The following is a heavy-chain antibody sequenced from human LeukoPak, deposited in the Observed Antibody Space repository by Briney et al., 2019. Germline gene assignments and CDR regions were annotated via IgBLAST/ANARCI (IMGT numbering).Heavy chain of an antibody. J-gene: IGHJ3*01. D-gene: IGHD1-26*01. CDR3: ARSGSKPSGGAFDL. V-gene: IGHV4-59*08. CDR1: GASISFYY. Sequence: SETLSLTCTVSGASISFYYWSWIRQPPGKGLQWIAYLYYSGSNNFNPSLRSRLTISVDTSKNQFSLKLNSVTAADTAVYYCARSGSKPSGGAFDLWGQGTMVTVSS. CDR2: LYYSGSN.